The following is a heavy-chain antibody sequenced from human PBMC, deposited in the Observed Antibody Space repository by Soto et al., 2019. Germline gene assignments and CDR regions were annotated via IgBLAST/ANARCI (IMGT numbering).Heavy chain of an antibody. CDR3: VKGGYCSSTSCINWFDP. CDR2: ISSSSSYI. D-gene: IGHD2-2*01. Sequence: GSLRLSCAASGFPLSSYSMNWVRQAPGKGLEWVSSISSSSSYIYYADSVKGRFAISRDNSKNTLYLQMSSLRAEDTAVYYCVKGGYCSSTSCINWFDPWGQGTLVTVSS. V-gene: IGHV3-21*01. CDR1: GFPLSSYS. J-gene: IGHJ5*02.